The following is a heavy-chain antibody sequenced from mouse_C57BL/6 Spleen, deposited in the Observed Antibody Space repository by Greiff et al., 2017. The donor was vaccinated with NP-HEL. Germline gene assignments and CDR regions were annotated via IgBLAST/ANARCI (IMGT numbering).Heavy chain of an antibody. Sequence: QVQLQQSGAELVMPGASVKLSCKASGYTFTSYWMHWVKQRPGQGLEWIGEIDPSDSYTNYNQKFKGKSTLTVDKSSSTAYMQLSSLTSEDSAVYYCALNDYFDYWGQGTTLTVSS. V-gene: IGHV1-69*01. J-gene: IGHJ2*01. CDR3: ALNDYFDY. CDR2: IDPSDSYT. CDR1: GYTFTSYW.